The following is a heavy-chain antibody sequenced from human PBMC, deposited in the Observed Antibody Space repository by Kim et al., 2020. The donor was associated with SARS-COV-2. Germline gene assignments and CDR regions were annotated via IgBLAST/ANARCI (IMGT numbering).Heavy chain of an antibody. V-gene: IGHV3-21*01. CDR1: GFTFSSYS. CDR2: ISSSSSYI. CDR3: ARDIANYGSGSYAPYYGMDV. D-gene: IGHD3-10*01. Sequence: GGSLRLSCAASGFTFSSYSMNWVRQAPGKGLEWVSSISSSSSYIYYADSVKGRFNISRDNAKNSLYLQMNSLRAEDTAVYYCARDIANYGSGSYAPYYGMDVWGQGTTVTVSS. J-gene: IGHJ6*02.